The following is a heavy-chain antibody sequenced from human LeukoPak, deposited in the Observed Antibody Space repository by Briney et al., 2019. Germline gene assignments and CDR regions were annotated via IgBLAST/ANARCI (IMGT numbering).Heavy chain of an antibody. CDR1: SGSFRTYY. J-gene: IGHJ3*02. CDR3: VKSNSRYQPWTLDI. V-gene: IGHV4-59*01. Sequence: SESLSLTCTVSSGSFRTYYWSWIRQPPGKGLEWIGYIFYNEGTSYNPSLKSRVTISVDTSNNQLSLKVNSVTAADTAMYYCVKSNSRYQPWTLDIWGRGTMVTVSS. D-gene: IGHD2-2*01. CDR2: IFYNEGT.